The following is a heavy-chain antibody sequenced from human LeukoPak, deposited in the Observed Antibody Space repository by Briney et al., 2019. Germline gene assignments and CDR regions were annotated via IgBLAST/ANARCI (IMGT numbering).Heavy chain of an antibody. D-gene: IGHD3-3*01. CDR2: ISGSGGST. J-gene: IGHJ4*02. CDR3: ARAYDFWCGPGGY. Sequence: GGSLRLSCAASGFTFSSYAMSWVRQAPGKGLEWVSAISGSGGSTYYADSVKGRFTISRDNAKNSLYLQMNSLRAEDTAVYYCARAYDFWCGPGGYWGQGTLVTVSS. V-gene: IGHV3-23*01. CDR1: GFTFSSYA.